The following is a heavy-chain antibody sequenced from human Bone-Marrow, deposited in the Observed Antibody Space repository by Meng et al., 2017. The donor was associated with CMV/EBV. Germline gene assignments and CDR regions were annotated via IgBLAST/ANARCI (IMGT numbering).Heavy chain of an antibody. D-gene: IGHD2-2*01. CDR1: GGTFSSYT. V-gene: IGHV1-69*02. J-gene: IGHJ6*02. CDR2: IIPILGIA. CDR3: ASRNPSCSSTSCTYSSMDV. Sequence: SVKVSCKASGGTFSSYTISWVRQAPGQGLEWMGRIIPILGIANYAQKFQGRVTITADKSTSTAYMELSSLRSEDTAVYYCASRNPSCSSTSCTYSSMDVWGQRNTVNVAS.